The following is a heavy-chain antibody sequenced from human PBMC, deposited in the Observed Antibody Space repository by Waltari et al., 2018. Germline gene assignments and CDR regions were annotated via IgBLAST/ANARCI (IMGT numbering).Heavy chain of an antibody. CDR1: GFTFSSYW. CDR2: IKQDGSEK. Sequence: EVQLVESGGGLVQPGGSLRLSCAASGFTFSSYWMSWVRQAQGKGLEWVANIKQDGSEKYYVDSVKGRFTISRDNAKNSLYLQMNSLRAEDTAVYYCARGYCSGGSCFFFDYWGQGTLVTVSS. D-gene: IGHD2-15*01. CDR3: ARGYCSGGSCFFFDY. V-gene: IGHV3-7*01. J-gene: IGHJ4*02.